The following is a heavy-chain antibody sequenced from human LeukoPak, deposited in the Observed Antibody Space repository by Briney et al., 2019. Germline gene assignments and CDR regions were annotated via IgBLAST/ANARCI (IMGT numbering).Heavy chain of an antibody. D-gene: IGHD3-10*01. CDR2: LYHSGGT. CDR3: ARTPPYYGSGSHFDY. V-gene: IGHV4-38-2*02. J-gene: IGHJ4*02. Sequence: SETLSLTCTVSGYSISSGYFWGWIRQPPGKGLEWIGSLYHSGGTYYTPSLKSRVTISVDTSKNQFSLKLSSVTAADTAVYYCARTPPYYGSGSHFDYWGQGTLVTVSS. CDR1: GYSISSGYF.